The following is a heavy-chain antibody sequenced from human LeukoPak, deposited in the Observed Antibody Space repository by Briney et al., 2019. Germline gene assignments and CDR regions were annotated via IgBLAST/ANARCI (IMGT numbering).Heavy chain of an antibody. Sequence: PSETLSLTCTVSGGSISSYYWSWIRQPPGKGLEWIGYIYYSGSTNYNPSLKSRVTISVDTSKNQFSLKLSSVTAADTAVYYCARAVWPDAFDIWGQGTMVTVSS. CDR3: ARAVWPDAFDI. CDR1: GGSISSYY. D-gene: IGHD1-14*01. J-gene: IGHJ3*02. CDR2: IYYSGST. V-gene: IGHV4-59*01.